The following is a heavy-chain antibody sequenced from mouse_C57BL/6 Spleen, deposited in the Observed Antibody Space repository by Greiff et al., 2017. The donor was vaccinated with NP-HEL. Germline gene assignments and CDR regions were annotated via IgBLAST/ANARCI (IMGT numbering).Heavy chain of an antibody. CDR2: IDPSDSYT. CDR3: ARTDGSSYHWYFDV. Sequence: VKLQQPGAELVRPGTSVKLSCKASGYTFTSYWMHWVKQRPGQGLEWIGVIDPSDSYTNYNQKFKGKATLTVDTSSSTAYMQLSSLTSEDSAVYYCARTDGSSYHWYFDVWGTGTTVTVSS. D-gene: IGHD1-1*01. CDR1: GYTFTSYW. J-gene: IGHJ1*03. V-gene: IGHV1-59*01.